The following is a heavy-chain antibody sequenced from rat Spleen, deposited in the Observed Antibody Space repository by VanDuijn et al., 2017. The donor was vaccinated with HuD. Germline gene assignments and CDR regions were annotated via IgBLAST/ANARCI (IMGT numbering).Heavy chain of an antibody. D-gene: IGHD1-4*01. V-gene: IGHV2-15*01. CDR2: IWSGGIT. Sequence: QVQLKESGPGLVQPSQTLSLICTVSGFSLISHSVHWVRQPPGKGLEWIAAIWSGGITHYNSALKSRLSISRDTSKSQVLLKMNSLQSEDTTTYYCARDVGYPGITGGYWYFDFWGPGTMVTVSS. CDR1: GFSLISHS. J-gene: IGHJ1*01. CDR3: ARDVGYPGITGGYWYFDF.